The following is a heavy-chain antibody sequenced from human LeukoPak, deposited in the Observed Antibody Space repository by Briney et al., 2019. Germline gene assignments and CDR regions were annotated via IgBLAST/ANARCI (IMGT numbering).Heavy chain of an antibody. V-gene: IGHV4-59*01. D-gene: IGHD2-8*01. CDR1: GFTFSSYA. Sequence: GSLRLSCAASGFTFSSYAMSWVRQAPGKGLEWIGYIFYSGSTNYNPSLKSRVTISVDTSKNQFSLTLSSVTAADTAVYYCARVYCPNGVCYNSRGWFDPWGQGTLVTVSS. CDR3: ARVYCPNGVCYNSRGWFDP. J-gene: IGHJ5*02. CDR2: IFYSGST.